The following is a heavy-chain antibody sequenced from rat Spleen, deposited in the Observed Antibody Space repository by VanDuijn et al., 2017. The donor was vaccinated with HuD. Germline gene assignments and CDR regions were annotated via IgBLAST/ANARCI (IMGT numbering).Heavy chain of an antibody. J-gene: IGHJ2*01. CDR2: IWSGGST. D-gene: IGHD1-4*01. V-gene: IGHV2-1*01. CDR3: TSTRV. Sequence: QVQLKESGPGLVQPSQTLSLTCTVSSFSPTINSLHWIRVRQPPGKGLEWVGAIWSGGSTDYNSALKSRLSISRDTSKSQVFLKMNSLQTEDTAIYFCTSTRVWGQGVMVTVSS. CDR1: SFSPTINS.